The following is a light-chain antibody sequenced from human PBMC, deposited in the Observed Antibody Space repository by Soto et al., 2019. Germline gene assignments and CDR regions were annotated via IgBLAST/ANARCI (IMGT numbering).Light chain of an antibody. Sequence: EIVLTQSPATLSLSPGERATLSCRASQSVDSYLAWYQQKRGQAPRLLIFDASNRATGIPARFSGSGSGTDFPLTISSLEPEDFAVYYCQQHSNRLTFGGGTKVEIK. CDR2: DAS. CDR1: QSVDSY. CDR3: QQHSNRLT. J-gene: IGKJ4*01. V-gene: IGKV3-11*01.